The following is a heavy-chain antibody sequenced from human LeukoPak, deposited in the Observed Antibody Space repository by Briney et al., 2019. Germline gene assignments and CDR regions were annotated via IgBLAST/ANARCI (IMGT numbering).Heavy chain of an antibody. CDR3: ARSPLEVGVVITGNFDY. V-gene: IGHV1-2*02. Sequence: GASVKVSCRASGYTLSDNYLHWVRQAPGQRLEWMAWINPSNGETKFTPRFQGRVTMTRDTSISTAYMELSRLRPDDTAIYYCARSPLEVGVVITGNFDYWGQGTLVTVSS. CDR1: GYTLSDNY. D-gene: IGHD3-3*01. J-gene: IGHJ4*02. CDR2: INPSNGET.